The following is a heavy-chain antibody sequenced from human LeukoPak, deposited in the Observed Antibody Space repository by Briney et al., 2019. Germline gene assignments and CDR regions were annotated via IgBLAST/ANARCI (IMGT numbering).Heavy chain of an antibody. CDR3: ARGVVVAATPYDAYYYYMDV. CDR2: IYSGGST. V-gene: IGHV3-66*01. CDR1: EFSVGSNY. Sequence: PGGSLRLSCAASEFSVGSNYMTWVRQAPGKGLEWVSLIYSGGSTYYADSVKGRFTISRDNSKNKLYLQMNSLRAEDTAVYYCARGVVVAATPYDAYYYYMDVWGKGTTVTVSS. D-gene: IGHD2-15*01. J-gene: IGHJ6*03.